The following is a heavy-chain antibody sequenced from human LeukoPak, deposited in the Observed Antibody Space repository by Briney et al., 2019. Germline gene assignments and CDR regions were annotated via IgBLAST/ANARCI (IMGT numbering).Heavy chain of an antibody. D-gene: IGHD2-15*01. Sequence: PGGSLRPSCAASGFTFSTYEMNWGRQAPGKGLEWVSYITSNEITMYYADSLKGRFTITRDNANNSLYLQMNSLRAEDTAVYYCARASYCSGGNCYRGFDYWGEGTLVTVST. CDR2: ITSNEITM. CDR3: ARASYCSGGNCYRGFDY. CDR1: GFTFSTYE. J-gene: IGHJ4*02. V-gene: IGHV3-48*03.